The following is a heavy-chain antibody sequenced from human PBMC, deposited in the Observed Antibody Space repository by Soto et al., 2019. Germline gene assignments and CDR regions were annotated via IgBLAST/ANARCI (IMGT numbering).Heavy chain of an antibody. J-gene: IGHJ4*02. D-gene: IGHD3-9*01. CDR1: GGSISSSSYY. CDR3: ARPVGRPPDINFDY. Sequence: PSETLSLTCTVSGGSISSSSYYWGWIRQPPGKGLEWIGSIYYSGSTYYNPSLKSRVTISVDTSKNQFSLKLSSVTAADTAVYYCARPVGRPPDINFDYWGQGTLVTAPQ. CDR2: IYYSGST. V-gene: IGHV4-39*01.